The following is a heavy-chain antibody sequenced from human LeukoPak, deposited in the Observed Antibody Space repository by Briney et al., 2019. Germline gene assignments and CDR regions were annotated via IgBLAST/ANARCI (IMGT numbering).Heavy chain of an antibody. CDR3: ARARRIVGATVYFDY. Sequence: GGSLRLSCVASGFTFGSYSMNWVRQAPGKGLEWVSYISSSSSTIYYADSVKGRFTISRDNAKNSLYLQMNSLRDEDTAVYYCARARRIVGATVYFDYWGQGTLVTVSS. J-gene: IGHJ4*01. CDR1: GFTFGSYS. V-gene: IGHV3-48*02. CDR2: ISSSSSTI. D-gene: IGHD1-26*01.